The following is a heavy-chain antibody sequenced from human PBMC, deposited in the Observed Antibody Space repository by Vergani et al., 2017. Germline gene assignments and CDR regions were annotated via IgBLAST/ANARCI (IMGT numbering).Heavy chain of an antibody. J-gene: IGHJ4*02. V-gene: IGHV3-7*03. D-gene: IGHD2-8*01. CDR2: INSRGTKT. CDR1: GFTFSDYW. Sequence: EVQLLGSGGGLAQPGGSLRLSCAASGFTFSDYWMTWVRKAPGKGLEWVANINSRGTKTDYMPSLGARFSISRDNTQRSLHLQMYNLRVEDTAIYYCARAGVRAGFDFWGQGTLVTVSS. CDR3: ARAGVRAGFDF.